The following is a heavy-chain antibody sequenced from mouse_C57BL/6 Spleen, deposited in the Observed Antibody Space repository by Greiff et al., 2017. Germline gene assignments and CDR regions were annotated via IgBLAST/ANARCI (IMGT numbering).Heavy chain of an antibody. CDR1: GFTFSDYG. Sequence: EVMLVESGGGLVKPGGSLKLSCAASGFTFSDYGMHWVRQAPEKGLEWVAYISSGSSTIYYADTVKGRFTISRDNAKNTLFLQMTSLRSEDTAMNYCARTKDGYSYAMDYWGQGTSVTVSS. D-gene: IGHD2-3*01. J-gene: IGHJ4*01. CDR2: ISSGSSTI. CDR3: ARTKDGYSYAMDY. V-gene: IGHV5-17*01.